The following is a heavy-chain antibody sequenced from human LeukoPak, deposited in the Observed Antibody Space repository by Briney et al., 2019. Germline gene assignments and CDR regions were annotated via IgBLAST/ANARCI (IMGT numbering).Heavy chain of an antibody. CDR2: IYTSGST. D-gene: IGHD6-13*01. CDR3: ARGIAAAGTFHFDY. V-gene: IGHV4-4*07. J-gene: IGHJ4*02. CDR1: GGSISSYY. Sequence: SETLSLTCTVSGGSISSYYWSWIRQPAGKGLEWIGRIYTSGSTNYNPSLKSRVTMSVDTSKNQFSLKLSSVTAADTAVYYCARGIAAAGTFHFDYWGQGTLVTVSS.